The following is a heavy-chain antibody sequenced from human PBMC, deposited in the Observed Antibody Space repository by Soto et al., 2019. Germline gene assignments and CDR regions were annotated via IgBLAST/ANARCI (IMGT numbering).Heavy chain of an antibody. CDR1: GYTFTSYG. CDR2: ISAYNGNT. J-gene: IGHJ4*02. V-gene: IGHV1-18*01. D-gene: IGHD2-15*01. CDR3: ARVVVVVVAPTLNYFDY. Sequence: ASVKVSCKASGYTFTSYGISWVRQAPGQGLEWMGWISAYNGNTNYAQKLQGRVTMTTDTSTSTAYMELRSLRSDDTAVYYCARVVVVVVAPTLNYFDYWGQGTLVTVSS.